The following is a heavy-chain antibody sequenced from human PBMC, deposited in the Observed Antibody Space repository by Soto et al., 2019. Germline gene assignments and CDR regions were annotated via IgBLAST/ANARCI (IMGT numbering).Heavy chain of an antibody. D-gene: IGHD3-10*01. CDR2: IIPILGIA. CDR1: GYTFSSYT. Sequence: SVKVSCKASGYTFSSYTISWVRQAPGQGLEWMGRIIPILGIANHAQKFQGRVTITADKSTSTAYMELSSLRSEDTAVYYCARAGSGSYYPFDPWGQGTLVTVSS. J-gene: IGHJ5*02. V-gene: IGHV1-69*02. CDR3: ARAGSGSYYPFDP.